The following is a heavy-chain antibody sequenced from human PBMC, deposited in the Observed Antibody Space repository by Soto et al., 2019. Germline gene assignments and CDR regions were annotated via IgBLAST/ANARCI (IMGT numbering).Heavy chain of an antibody. D-gene: IGHD3-9*01. CDR1: GGSVSSRGYY. CDR2: LYYSGST. V-gene: IGHV4-39*01. J-gene: IGHJ4*02. CDR3: GRLEGLATISYYFDY. Sequence: SQPLPLSCTVSGGSVSSRGYYWSWIRQHPGKGLEWIGNLYYSGSTYYNPSLKSRVTISVDKSKNQFSLKLMSLSAADTAVYYCGRLEGLATISYYFDYWGQGALVTVSS.